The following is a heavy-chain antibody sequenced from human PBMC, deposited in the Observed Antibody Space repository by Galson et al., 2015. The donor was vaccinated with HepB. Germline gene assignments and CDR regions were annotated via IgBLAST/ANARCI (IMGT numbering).Heavy chain of an antibody. D-gene: IGHD6-6*01. CDR1: GFTFSDLY. CDR2: ISGSGSAV. J-gene: IGHJ4*02. CDR3: ARGGSDSSYHWVD. Sequence: SLRLSCAASGFTFSDLYMTWLRQAPGKGLEWISHISGSGSAVYYADSVKGRFAISRDNGKKSLFLQLDSLRAEDTAVYYCARGGSDSSYHWVDWGQGILVTVSS. V-gene: IGHV3-11*01.